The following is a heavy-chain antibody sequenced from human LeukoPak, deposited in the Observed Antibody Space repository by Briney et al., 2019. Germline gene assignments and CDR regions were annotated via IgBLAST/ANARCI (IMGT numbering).Heavy chain of an antibody. D-gene: IGHD3-10*01. CDR3: ARVDGAY. Sequence: PGGSLRLSCAASGFTFSSYAMSWIRQPPGKGLEWIGEINHSGSTNYNPSLKSRVTISVDTSKNQFSLKLSSVTAADTAVYYCARVDGAYWGQGTLVTVSS. CDR2: INHSGST. V-gene: IGHV4-34*01. CDR1: GFTFSSYA. J-gene: IGHJ4*02.